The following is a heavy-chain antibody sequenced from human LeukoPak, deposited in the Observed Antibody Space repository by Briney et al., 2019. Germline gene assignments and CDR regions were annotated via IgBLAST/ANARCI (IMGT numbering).Heavy chain of an antibody. CDR3: ARLWFGELFYFDY. CDR2: IYYSGST. D-gene: IGHD3-10*01. V-gene: IGHV4-59*12. CDR1: GGSISSYY. J-gene: IGHJ4*02. Sequence: SETLSLTCTVSGGSISSYYWSWIRQPPGKGLEWIGYIYYSGSTNYNPSLKSRVTIPVDTSKNQFSLKLSSVTAADTAVYYCARLWFGELFYFDYWGQGTLVTVSS.